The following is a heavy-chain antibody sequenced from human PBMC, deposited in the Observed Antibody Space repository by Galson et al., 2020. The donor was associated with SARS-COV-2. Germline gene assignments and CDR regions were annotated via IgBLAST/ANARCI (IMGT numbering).Heavy chain of an antibody. Sequence: TGGSLRLSCAAPGFTFTSYAMSWVRQAPGQGLEWVSAISGIGGSTYYADPVKGRFTNSRDNSKNTLYLQMNSLRAEDMAVYYCAKTQTVGNAFDIWGQGTMVTVSS. CDR3: AKTQTVGNAFDI. CDR1: GFTFTSYA. V-gene: IGHV3-23*01. J-gene: IGHJ3*02. CDR2: ISGIGGST. D-gene: IGHD4-17*01.